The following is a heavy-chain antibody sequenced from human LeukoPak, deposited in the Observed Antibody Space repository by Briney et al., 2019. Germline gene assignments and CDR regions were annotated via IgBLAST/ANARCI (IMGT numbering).Heavy chain of an antibody. Sequence: GGSLRLSCAASGFAFSTYSMNWVRQPLGKGLEWVASISLSSASIYYADSVKGRFTISRDNAKNSLHLQMDSLRAEDTAVYYCTKHITTDATTPFYYGMDVWGQGTTVTVSS. CDR3: TKHITTDATTPFYYGMDV. V-gene: IGHV3-21*01. CDR1: GFAFSTYS. CDR2: ISLSSASI. J-gene: IGHJ6*02. D-gene: IGHD3-22*01.